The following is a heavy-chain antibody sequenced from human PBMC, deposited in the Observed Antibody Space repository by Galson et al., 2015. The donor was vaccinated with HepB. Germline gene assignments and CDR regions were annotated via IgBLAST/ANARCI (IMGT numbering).Heavy chain of an antibody. CDR1: GDSVFSNSAA. CDR2: TYYRSKWYN. CDR3: ARDEEDVTNEPYYYYYYMDV. V-gene: IGHV6-1*01. Sequence: CAISGDSVFSNSAAWNWIRQSPSRGLEWLGRTYYRSKWYNDYAVSVKSRITINPDTSKNQFSLQLNSATPEDTAVYYCARDEEDVTNEPYYYYYYMDVWGKGTTVTVSS. J-gene: IGHJ6*03. D-gene: IGHD4-11*01.